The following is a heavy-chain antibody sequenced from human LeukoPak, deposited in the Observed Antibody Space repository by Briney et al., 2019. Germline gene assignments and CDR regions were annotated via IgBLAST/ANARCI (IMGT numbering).Heavy chain of an antibody. CDR3: ARAAPDYNSNFDY. CDR1: GYTFTSYD. V-gene: IGHV1-8*03. D-gene: IGHD3-10*01. J-gene: IGHJ4*02. CDR2: MNPNSGNT. Sequence: GASVKVSCKASGYTFTSYDINWVRQATGQGLEWMGWMNPNSGNTGYAQKFQGRVTITRNTSISTAYMELSSLRSEDTAVYYCARAAPDYNSNFDYWGQGTLVTVSS.